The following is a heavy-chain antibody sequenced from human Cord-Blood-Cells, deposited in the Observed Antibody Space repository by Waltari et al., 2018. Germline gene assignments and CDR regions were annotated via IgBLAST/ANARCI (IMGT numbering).Heavy chain of an antibody. J-gene: IGHJ3*02. V-gene: IGHV1-2*02. Sequence: QVQLVQSGAEVKKPGASVKVSCKASGYTFTGYYMHWVRQAPGQGLEWMGWINPNCGGTNYAQKFQGRGTMTRDTSISTAYMELSRLRSDDTAVYYCANEELGKSAFDIWGQGTMVTVSS. D-gene: IGHD7-27*01. CDR1: GYTFTGYY. CDR3: ANEELGKSAFDI. CDR2: INPNCGGT.